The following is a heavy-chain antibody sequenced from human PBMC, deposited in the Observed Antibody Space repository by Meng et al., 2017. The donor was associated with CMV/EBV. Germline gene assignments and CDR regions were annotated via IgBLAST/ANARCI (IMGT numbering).Heavy chain of an antibody. D-gene: IGHD3-10*01. V-gene: IGHV4-59*13. CDR3: AKEGFGSGSST. J-gene: IGHJ5*02. CDR1: GGSISSYY. Sequence: SETLSLTCTVSGGSISSYYWSWIRQPPGKGLEWFGYISYGGITDYNPSLKSRVTISMDTPNNQFSLSLTSVTAADTAMYYCAKEGFGSGSSTWGQGTLVTVSS. CDR2: ISYGGIT.